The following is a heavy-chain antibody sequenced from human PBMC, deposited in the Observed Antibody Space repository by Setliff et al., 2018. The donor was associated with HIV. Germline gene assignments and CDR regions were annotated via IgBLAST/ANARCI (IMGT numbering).Heavy chain of an antibody. CDR3: AKSPNRYSPLDWFDP. Sequence: GGSLRLSCAASGFTFDNYGMTWVRQAPGKGLEWVSGINWNGGSTGYADSVKGRFTISRDNAKNSLYLQMNSLRSEDTALYYCAKSPNRYSPLDWFDPWGQGTLVTVSS. J-gene: IGHJ5*02. CDR1: GFTFDNYG. CDR2: INWNGGST. V-gene: IGHV3-20*04. D-gene: IGHD5-18*01.